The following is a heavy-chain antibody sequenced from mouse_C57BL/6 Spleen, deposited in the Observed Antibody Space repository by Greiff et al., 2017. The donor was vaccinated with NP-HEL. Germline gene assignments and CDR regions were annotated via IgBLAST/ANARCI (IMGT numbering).Heavy chain of an antibody. CDR3: TRWWGNSAWFAY. D-gene: IGHD2-1*01. Sequence: QVQLQQSGAELVRPGASVTLSCKASGYTFTDYEMHWVKQTPMHGLEWIGAIDPETGGTAYNQKFKGKAILTADKSSSTAYMELRSLTSEDSAVYYCTRWWGNSAWFAYWGQGTLVTVSA. CDR2: IDPETGGT. CDR1: GYTFTDYE. V-gene: IGHV1-15*01. J-gene: IGHJ3*01.